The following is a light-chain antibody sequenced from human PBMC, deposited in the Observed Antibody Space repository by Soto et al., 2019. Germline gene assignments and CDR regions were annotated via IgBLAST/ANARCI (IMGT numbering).Light chain of an antibody. J-gene: IGKJ2*01. V-gene: IGKV3-20*01. CDR3: QQYDNSPPYT. CDR1: QSVRSSC. CDR2: SAS. Sequence: EIVLTQSPGTLSLSPGERATLSCRASQSVRSSCFAWYQRKPGQAPRLLIYSASSRATGIPDRFSGSGSGTDFTLTISRLEPEDFAVYYCQQYDNSPPYTFGQGTKLEIK.